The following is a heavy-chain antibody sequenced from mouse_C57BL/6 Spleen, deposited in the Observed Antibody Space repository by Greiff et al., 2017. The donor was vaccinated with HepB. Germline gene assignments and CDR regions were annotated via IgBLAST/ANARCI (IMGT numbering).Heavy chain of an antibody. CDR1: GFTFSDYG. Sequence: DVMLVESGGGLVKPGGSLKLSCAASGFTFSDYGMHWVRQAPEKGLEWVAYISSGSSTIYYADTVKGRFTISRDNAKNTLFLQMTSLRSEDPAMYYCASGIYYDSAWFAYWGQGTLVTVSA. D-gene: IGHD2-4*01. CDR2: ISSGSSTI. CDR3: ASGIYYDSAWFAY. J-gene: IGHJ3*01. V-gene: IGHV5-17*01.